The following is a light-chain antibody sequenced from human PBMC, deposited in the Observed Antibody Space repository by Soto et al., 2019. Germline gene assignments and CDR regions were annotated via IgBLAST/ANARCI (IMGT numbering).Light chain of an antibody. Sequence: EIVMTQSPATLSVSPGERATLSCRASQSVSSNLAWYQQKPGQAPRLLIYEASNRATGIPARFSGSGSGTDFTLTISSLEPEDFAVYYCQQRGNLWTFGQGTKVDIK. CDR2: EAS. V-gene: IGKV3-11*01. CDR3: QQRGNLWT. CDR1: QSVSSN. J-gene: IGKJ1*01.